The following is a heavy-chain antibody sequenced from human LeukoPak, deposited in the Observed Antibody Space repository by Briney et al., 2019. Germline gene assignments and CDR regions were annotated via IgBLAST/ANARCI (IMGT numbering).Heavy chain of an antibody. Sequence: SETLSLTCTVSGGSISSGGYYWSWIRQHPGKGLEWIGYIYYSGSTYYNPSLKSRVTVSVDTSKNQFSLKLSSVTAADTAVYCCARVLAYWGGDCSYYFDYRGQGTLVTVSS. D-gene: IGHD2-21*02. V-gene: IGHV4-31*02. J-gene: IGHJ4*02. CDR1: GGSISSGGYY. CDR2: IYYSGST. CDR3: ARVLAYWGGDCSYYFDY.